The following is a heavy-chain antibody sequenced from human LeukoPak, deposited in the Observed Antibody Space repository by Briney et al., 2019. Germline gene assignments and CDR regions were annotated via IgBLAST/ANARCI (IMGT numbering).Heavy chain of an antibody. CDR2: ISSSSSDI. J-gene: IGHJ4*02. CDR1: GFTFSSYS. Sequence: GGRLRLSCAASGFTFSSYSMSWVRQAPGTGLEWVSFISSSSSDIYYADSIKGRFTISRDNAKNSLFLQMNSLRVDDTAVYYCAKDLPAAVDWGQGTLVTVSS. D-gene: IGHD2-2*01. CDR3: AKDLPAAVD. V-gene: IGHV3-21*01.